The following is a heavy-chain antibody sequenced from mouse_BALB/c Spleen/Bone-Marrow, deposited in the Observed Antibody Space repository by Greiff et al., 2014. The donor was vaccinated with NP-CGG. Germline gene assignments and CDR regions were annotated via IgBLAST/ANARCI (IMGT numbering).Heavy chain of an antibody. V-gene: IGHV4-1*02. D-gene: IGHD1-1*01. CDR3: ARLNYYGNLFV. CDR2: INPESSTI. CDR1: GFDFSRYW. J-gene: IGHJ1*01. Sequence: VQLQQSGGGLVQPGGSLELSCAASGFDFSRYWMSWVRQAPGKGLEWIGEINPESSTINYTPSLKDKFIISRDNAKNTLYLQMSKVRSEDTALYYCARLNYYGNLFVWGAGTTVTVSS.